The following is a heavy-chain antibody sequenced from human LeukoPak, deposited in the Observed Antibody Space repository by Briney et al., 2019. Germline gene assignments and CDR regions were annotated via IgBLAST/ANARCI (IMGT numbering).Heavy chain of an antibody. J-gene: IGHJ6*03. CDR1: GFTFSSYD. CDR3: AKRGNPAVGHHYLDV. V-gene: IGHV3-23*01. CDR2: ITLSGGST. D-gene: IGHD2-2*01. Sequence: GGSLRLSCAASGFTFSSYDMSWVRQAPGKGLGWVSSITLSGGSTFYADSVMGRFTISRDNSQNTLYLQMNSLSAEDTAVYYCAKRGNPAVGHHYLDVWGKGTTVSVSS.